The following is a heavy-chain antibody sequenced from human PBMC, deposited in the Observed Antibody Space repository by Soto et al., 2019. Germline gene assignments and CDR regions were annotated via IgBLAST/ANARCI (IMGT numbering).Heavy chain of an antibody. CDR1: GYTFSSYS. CDR3: ARDNGYYDF. V-gene: IGHV1-18*01. Sequence: ASVKVSCKTSGYTFSSYSINWVRQAPGQGLEWMAWISTNSGNTHYAERVQGRVTVTLDKSARTAFMEMWGLTSDDTAAYFCARDNGYYDFWGQGTLVTVSS. J-gene: IGHJ4*02. D-gene: IGHD2-8*01. CDR2: ISTNSGNT.